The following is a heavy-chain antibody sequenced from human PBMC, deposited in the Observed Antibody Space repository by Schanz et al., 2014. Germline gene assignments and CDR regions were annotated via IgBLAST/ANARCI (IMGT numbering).Heavy chain of an antibody. Sequence: QVQLVESGGGVVQPGRSLRLSCAASGFTFNNYAMGWVRQAPGKGLEWVSYISHNSHYTNYADSVKGRFTISRDTAENSVYLQMNSLRAEDTAVYYCARDGYRNGRSFDHWGQGTRVTVSA. V-gene: IGHV3-11*06. CDR3: ARDGYRNGRSFDH. CDR1: GFTFNNYA. CDR2: ISHNSHYT. D-gene: IGHD5-18*01. J-gene: IGHJ4*02.